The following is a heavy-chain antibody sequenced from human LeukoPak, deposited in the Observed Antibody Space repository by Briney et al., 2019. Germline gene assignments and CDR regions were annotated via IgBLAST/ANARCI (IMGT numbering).Heavy chain of an antibody. V-gene: IGHV4-39*01. J-gene: IGHJ4*02. CDR3: ARGSQVDDFWSGYRAPLDY. CDR2: IYYSGSA. D-gene: IGHD3-3*01. CDR1: GGSISSYY. Sequence: SETLSLTCTVSGGSISSYYWSWLRQPPGKGLEWIGTIYYSGSAYYNPSLKTQVTISVDTSKNQFSLKLSSVTAADTAVYFCARGSQVDDFWSGYRAPLDYWGQGTLVTVSS.